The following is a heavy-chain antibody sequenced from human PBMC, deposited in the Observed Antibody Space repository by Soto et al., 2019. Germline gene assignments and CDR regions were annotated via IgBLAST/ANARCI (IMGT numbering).Heavy chain of an antibody. CDR3: AKHLSTWLRMGGFDV. V-gene: IGHV4-59*08. CDR1: GDSIRIYY. D-gene: IGHD5-12*01. J-gene: IGHJ3*01. CDR2: AYYGGNT. Sequence: QVQLQESGPGLVKPSETLSLTCTGSGDSIRIYYWSWILQPPGKGLEWIGYAYYGGNTNYNPSLQSRVTISEDTAQRQFALKLNSVTGEEPAVYYCAKHLSTWLRMGGFDVCGPATMVTVSS.